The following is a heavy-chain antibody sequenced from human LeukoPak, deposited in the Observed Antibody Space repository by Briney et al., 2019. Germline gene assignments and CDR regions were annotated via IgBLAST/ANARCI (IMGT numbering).Heavy chain of an antibody. CDR1: GYSFTSYW. CDR2: INPGDSDT. Sequence: GESLKISCKGSGYSFTSYWIGWVRQLPGKGLEWMGIINPGDSDTRYSPSFQGQVTISADKSISTAYLQWSSLKASDTAMYYCARQSDSSGFDAFAIWGQGTMVTVSS. CDR3: ARQSDSSGFDAFAI. D-gene: IGHD6-19*01. V-gene: IGHV5-51*01. J-gene: IGHJ3*02.